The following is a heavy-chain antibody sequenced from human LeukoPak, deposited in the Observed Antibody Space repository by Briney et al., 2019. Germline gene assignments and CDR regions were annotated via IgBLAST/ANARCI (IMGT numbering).Heavy chain of an antibody. V-gene: IGHV4-34*01. CDR2: INHSGST. CDR3: ARMVRGVIKELNWFDP. J-gene: IGHJ5*02. D-gene: IGHD3-10*01. CDR1: GGSFSGCY. Sequence: PSETLSLTCAVYGGSFSGCYWSWIRQPPGKGLEWIGEINHSGSTNYNPSLKSRVTISVDTSKNQFSLKLSSVTAADTAVYYCARMVRGVIKELNWFDPWGQGTLVTVSS.